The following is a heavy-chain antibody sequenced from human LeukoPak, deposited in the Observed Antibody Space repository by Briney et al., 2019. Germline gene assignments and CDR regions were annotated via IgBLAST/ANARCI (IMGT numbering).Heavy chain of an antibody. CDR3: ARGHPGYYYYMDV. Sequence: ASVKVSCKASGYTFTSYYMHWVRQAPGQGLEWMGIINPSGGSTSYAQKFQGRVTMTRDTSTSTAYMELRSLRSDDTAVYYCARGHPGYYYYMDVWGKGTTVTVSS. V-gene: IGHV1-46*01. J-gene: IGHJ6*03. CDR1: GYTFTSYY. CDR2: INPSGGST.